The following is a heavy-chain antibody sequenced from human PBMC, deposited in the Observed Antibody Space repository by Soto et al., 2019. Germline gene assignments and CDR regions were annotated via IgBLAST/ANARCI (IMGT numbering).Heavy chain of an antibody. CDR1: GFTFSSYG. CDR3: AKVTAPVVSLGDSFDI. J-gene: IGHJ3*02. V-gene: IGHV3-30*18. Sequence: QVQLVESGGGVVQPGRSLRLSCAASGFTFSSYGIHWVRQAPGKGLEWVAVISYDGSNKYYADSVKGRFTISRDISKNTVYLQMNRLASEDTAVYYCAKVTAPVVSLGDSFDIWGHGIMVTVSS. CDR2: ISYDGSNK. D-gene: IGHD2-2*01.